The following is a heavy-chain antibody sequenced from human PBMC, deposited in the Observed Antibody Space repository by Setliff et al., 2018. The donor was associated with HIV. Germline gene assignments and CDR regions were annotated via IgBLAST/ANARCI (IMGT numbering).Heavy chain of an antibody. CDR2: IYWDYHK. D-gene: IGHD1-26*01. J-gene: IGHJ5*02. CDR1: GFSLSTTRVA. V-gene: IGHV2-5*02. Sequence: SGPTLVNPTQTLTLTCTFSGFSLSTTRVAVGWIRQPPGKALEWLALIYWDYHKQYSPSLKNRLSITKDTAKNQGVLTMTNMDPVDTATYYCAKPQTARVGFANWFGPWGQGTLVTVSS. CDR3: AKPQTARVGFANWFGP.